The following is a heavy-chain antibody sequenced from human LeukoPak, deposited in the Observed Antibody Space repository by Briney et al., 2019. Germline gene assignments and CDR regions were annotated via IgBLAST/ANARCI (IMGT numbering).Heavy chain of an antibody. CDR1: GGSISGYY. D-gene: IGHD2-15*01. V-gene: IGHV4-34*01. Sequence: SETLSLTCTVSGGSISGYYWSWIRQPPGEGLEWIGEINHSGSTNYNPSLKSRVTISVDTSKNQFPLKLSSVTAADTAVYYCASTYCSGGSCYPHAFDIWGQGTMVTVSS. J-gene: IGHJ3*02. CDR3: ASTYCSGGSCYPHAFDI. CDR2: INHSGST.